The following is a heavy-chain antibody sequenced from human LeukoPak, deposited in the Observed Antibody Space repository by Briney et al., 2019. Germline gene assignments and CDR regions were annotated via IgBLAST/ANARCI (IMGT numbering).Heavy chain of an antibody. CDR1: GYTLTELS. Sequence: ASVTVSCTVSGYTLTELSMHWVRQAPGKGLEWMGGFDPEDGETIYAQKFQGRVTMTEDTSTDTAYMELSSLRSEDTAVYYCATDPGGYSLFDYWSQGTLVAVSS. CDR2: FDPEDGET. V-gene: IGHV1-24*01. J-gene: IGHJ4*02. CDR3: ATDPGGYSLFDY. D-gene: IGHD3-22*01.